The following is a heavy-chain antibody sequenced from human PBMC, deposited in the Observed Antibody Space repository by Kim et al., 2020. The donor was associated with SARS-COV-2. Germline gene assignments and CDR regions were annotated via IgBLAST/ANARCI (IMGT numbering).Heavy chain of an antibody. D-gene: IGHD6-13*01. V-gene: IGHV3-9*01. J-gene: IGHJ4*02. CDR3: AKDKELYSSSWNPFDY. Sequence: SVKGRFIISRDNAKNSLYLPMNSLGGEDTALYYCAKDKELYSSSWNPFDYWGQGTLVTVSS.